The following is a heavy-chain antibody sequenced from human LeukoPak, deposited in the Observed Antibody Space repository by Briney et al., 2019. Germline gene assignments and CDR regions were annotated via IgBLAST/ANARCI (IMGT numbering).Heavy chain of an antibody. CDR2: INPSDSHT. V-gene: IGHV5-10-1*01. CDR1: GYIFSNNW. D-gene: IGHD7-27*01. CDR3: ARHVATGEFEY. J-gene: IGHJ4*02. Sequence: GESLKISCKGSGYIFSNNWITWVRQMPGKGLEWMGKINPSDSHTNYGPSFQGHVTISAEKSINTAYLQWSSLKASDTAMYYCARHVATGEFEYWGQGTLVTVSS.